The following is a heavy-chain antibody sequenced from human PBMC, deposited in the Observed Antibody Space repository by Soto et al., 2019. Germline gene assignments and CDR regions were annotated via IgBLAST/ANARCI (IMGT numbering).Heavy chain of an antibody. CDR1: GFTLGDHA. Sequence: GGSLRLSCTASGFTLGDHAVSWVRQAPGKGLEWVGYIRSRNYGGTTEYAASVKGRITISRDDSKSVANLQMNSLTTEDTAVYYCTTSPLGVDAFDIWGQGTMVTVSS. CDR2: IRSRNYGGTT. D-gene: IGHD3-10*01. J-gene: IGHJ3*02. V-gene: IGHV3-49*04. CDR3: TTSPLGVDAFDI.